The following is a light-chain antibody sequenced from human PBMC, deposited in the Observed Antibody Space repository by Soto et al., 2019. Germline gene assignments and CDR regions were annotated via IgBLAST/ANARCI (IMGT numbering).Light chain of an antibody. CDR1: QGISSY. J-gene: IGKJ3*01. V-gene: IGKV1-9*01. CDR2: AAS. Sequence: IQLTQSPSSLTASVADRVTITCRASQGISSYLAWYQQKQGKAPKLLLYAASTLQSGVPLRFSGSGSGTDFTLTISSLPPEDFATYYCQQLNSYPSFGPGTKVDIK. CDR3: QQLNSYPS.